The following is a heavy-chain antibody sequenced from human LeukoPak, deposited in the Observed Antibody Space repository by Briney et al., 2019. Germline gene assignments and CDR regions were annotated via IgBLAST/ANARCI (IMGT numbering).Heavy chain of an antibody. J-gene: IGHJ4*02. V-gene: IGHV1-69*13. CDR2: IIPIFGTA. Sequence: GASVKVSCRASGGSFSSYAIGWVRQAPGQGLEWMGGIIPIFGTANYAQKFQGRVTITADESTSTAYMELSSLRSEDTAVYYCARDQGLAATTRFDYWGQGTLVTVSS. CDR1: GGSFSSYA. D-gene: IGHD2-15*01. CDR3: ARDQGLAATTRFDY.